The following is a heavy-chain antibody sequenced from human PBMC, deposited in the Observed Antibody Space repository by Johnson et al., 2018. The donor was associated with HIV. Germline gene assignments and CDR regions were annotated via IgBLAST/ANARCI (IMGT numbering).Heavy chain of an antibody. V-gene: IGHV3-23*04. CDR1: GFTFGSYV. Sequence: VQLVESGGGLVQPGGSLRLSCAASGFTFGSYVMSWVRQAPGKGLEWVSSISASGGSTYYADSVKGRFTISRDNSKNTLYLQMNSLRAEDTAVYYCAKDWVYYSTPHAFDIWGQGTMVTVSS. CDR2: ISASGGST. J-gene: IGHJ3*02. CDR3: AKDWVYYSTPHAFDI. D-gene: IGHD3-10*01.